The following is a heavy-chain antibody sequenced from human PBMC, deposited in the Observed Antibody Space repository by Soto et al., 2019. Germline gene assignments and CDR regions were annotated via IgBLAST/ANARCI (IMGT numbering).Heavy chain of an antibody. CDR2: IIPIFGTA. Sequence: ASVKVSCKASGGTFSSYAISWVRQAPGQGLEWMGGIIPIFGTANYAQKFQGRVTITADESTSTAYMELSSLRSEDTAVYYCARRRRTYYYDSSGFPYDYWGQGTLVTVSS. CDR3: ARRRRTYYYDSSGFPYDY. CDR1: GGTFSSYA. D-gene: IGHD3-22*01. V-gene: IGHV1-69*13. J-gene: IGHJ4*02.